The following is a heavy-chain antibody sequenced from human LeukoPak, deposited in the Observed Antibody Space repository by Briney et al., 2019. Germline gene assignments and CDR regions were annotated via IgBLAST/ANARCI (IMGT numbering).Heavy chain of an antibody. J-gene: IGHJ6*03. CDR1: GGSISSSNW. V-gene: IGHV4-4*02. D-gene: IGHD6-13*01. CDR2: INHSGST. CDR3: ARGPSVGIAAAGTTPFPRVYYYYMDV. Sequence: KSSETLSLTCTVSGGSISSSNWWIWVRQPPGKGLEWIGEINHSGSTNYNPSLKSRVTISVDTSKNQFSLKLSSVTAADTAVYYCARGPSVGIAAAGTTPFPRVYYYYMDVWGKGTTVTVSS.